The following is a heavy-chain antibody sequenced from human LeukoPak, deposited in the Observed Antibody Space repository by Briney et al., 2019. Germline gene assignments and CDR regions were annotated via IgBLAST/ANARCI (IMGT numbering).Heavy chain of an antibody. CDR3: ARGPNSNWSGLDF. CDR2: ISPTGSTT. J-gene: IGHJ4*02. CDR1: GFSFSGHW. V-gene: IGHV3-74*01. D-gene: IGHD6-6*01. Sequence: GGSLRLSCAASGFSFSGHWMHWARQLPGKGLVWVSRISPTGSTTSYADSVKGRFTVSRDNAKNTLYLQVNNLRAEDTAVYYCARGPNSNWSGLDFWGQGTLLTVSS.